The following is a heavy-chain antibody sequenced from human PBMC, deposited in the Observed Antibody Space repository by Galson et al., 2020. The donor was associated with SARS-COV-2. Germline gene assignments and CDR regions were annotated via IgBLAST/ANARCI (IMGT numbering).Heavy chain of an antibody. J-gene: IGHJ4*02. CDR1: GFTFSSYA. V-gene: IGHV3-23*01. CDR2: ISGGGGVT. CDR3: ADPGEYYGTSGSYLTS. D-gene: IGHD3-22*01. Sequence: GESLKISCAASGFTFSSYAMSWVRQAPGKGLEWVSAISGGGGVTYYADSVKGRFTISRDNSKNTLYLQMNSLRAEDTAVYYCADPGEYYGTSGSYLTSWGQGTLVTVSS.